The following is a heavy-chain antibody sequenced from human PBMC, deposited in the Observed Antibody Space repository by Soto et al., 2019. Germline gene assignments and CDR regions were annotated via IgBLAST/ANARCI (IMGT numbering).Heavy chain of an antibody. V-gene: IGHV3-21*01. CDR2: IDSGSSYI. J-gene: IGHJ4*02. Sequence: GGSLRLSCAASGFTFRRYSMNWVRQAPGKGLEWVSSIDSGSSYIYYADSVRGRFTISRDNAKNSLHLEMKSLRVEDTAVYYCARDMGFTGYDKWGQGT. D-gene: IGHD2-15*01. CDR3: ARDMGFTGYDK. CDR1: GFTFRRYS.